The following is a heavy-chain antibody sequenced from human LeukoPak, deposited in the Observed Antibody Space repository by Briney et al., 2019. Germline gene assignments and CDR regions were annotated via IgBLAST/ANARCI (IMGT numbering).Heavy chain of an antibody. CDR1: GYTLTELS. V-gene: IGHV1-18*01. D-gene: IGHD5-18*01. Sequence: ASVKVSCKVSGYTLTELSMHWVRQAPGQGLESMGWISPYNGNTNYAQKFQGRVTMTTDTSTSTAYMELRSLRSDDTAVYYCARDRVGGYTYGGNWFDPWGQGTLVTVSS. CDR3: ARDRVGGYTYGGNWFDP. CDR2: ISPYNGNT. J-gene: IGHJ5*02.